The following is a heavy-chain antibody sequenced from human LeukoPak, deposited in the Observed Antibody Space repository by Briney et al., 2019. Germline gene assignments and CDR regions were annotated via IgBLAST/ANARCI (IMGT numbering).Heavy chain of an antibody. Sequence: GGSLRLSCAASGFTFSSYAMSWVRQAPGKGLEWVSGISGSGDKTYYADSVKGRFTISRDNSKNTMYLQMNSLRAEDTAVYYCAKDQLHCSGGSCPLGWFDPWGQGTLVTVSS. V-gene: IGHV3-23*01. CDR2: ISGSGDKT. J-gene: IGHJ5*02. CDR1: GFTFSSYA. CDR3: AKDQLHCSGGSCPLGWFDP. D-gene: IGHD2-15*01.